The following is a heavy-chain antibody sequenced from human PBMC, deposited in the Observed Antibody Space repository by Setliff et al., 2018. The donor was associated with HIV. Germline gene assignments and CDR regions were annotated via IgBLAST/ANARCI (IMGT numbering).Heavy chain of an antibody. Sequence: KTSETLSLTCTVSGASFSSYHWSWIRHRAGKGLEWIGHIYASGSTKYNPSLESRVTMSVDTSRTQFSLKLRSVTAADTAVYYCARVGASGVPSTMDYYYYMDVWGKGTTVTV. CDR3: ARVGASGVPSTMDYYYYMDV. CDR1: GASFSSYH. J-gene: IGHJ6*03. CDR2: IYASGST. D-gene: IGHD3-10*01. V-gene: IGHV4-4*07.